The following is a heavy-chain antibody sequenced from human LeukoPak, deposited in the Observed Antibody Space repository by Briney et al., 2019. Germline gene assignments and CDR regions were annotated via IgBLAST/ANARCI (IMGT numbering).Heavy chain of an antibody. D-gene: IGHD3-22*01. CDR3: ARDVDYYDSSGYYNYFDY. CDR2: IYYSGST. J-gene: IGHJ4*02. Sequence: KPSETLSLTCTVSGGSISSYYWSWIRQPPGKGLEWIGYIYYSGSTNYNPSLKSRVTISVDTSKNQFSLKLSSVTAADTAVYYCARDVDYYDSSGYYNYFDYWGQGTLVTVSS. V-gene: IGHV4-59*01. CDR1: GGSISSYY.